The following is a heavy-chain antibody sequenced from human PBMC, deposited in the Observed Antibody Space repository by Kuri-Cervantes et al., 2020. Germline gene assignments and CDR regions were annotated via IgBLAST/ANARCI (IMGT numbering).Heavy chain of an antibody. CDR2: IIPIFGTA. D-gene: IGHD6-13*01. J-gene: IGHJ4*02. CDR1: GGTFSSYA. CDR3: ARVAPSIAAAYYFDY. Sequence: SVKVSCKASGGTFSSYAISWVRQAPGQGLEWMGGIIPIFGTANYAQKFQGRVTITADKSTSTAYMELSSLRSEDTAVYYCARVAPSIAAAYYFDYWGQGTLVTVPQ. V-gene: IGHV1-69*06.